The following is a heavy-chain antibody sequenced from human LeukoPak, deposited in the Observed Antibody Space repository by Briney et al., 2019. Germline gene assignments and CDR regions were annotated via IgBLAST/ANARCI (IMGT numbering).Heavy chain of an antibody. Sequence: SETLSLTCAVHGGSLSGYYWTWIRRPPGKGLEWIGVLTYDGTTHYGPSLKSRITISIDTSKNHFSLNLKSVTAADTAVYYCVRGIWSSSSFGYWGQGTLVTVSS. CDR3: VRGIWSSSSFGY. CDR1: GGSLSGYY. V-gene: IGHV4-34*01. CDR2: LTYDGTT. D-gene: IGHD6-6*01. J-gene: IGHJ4*02.